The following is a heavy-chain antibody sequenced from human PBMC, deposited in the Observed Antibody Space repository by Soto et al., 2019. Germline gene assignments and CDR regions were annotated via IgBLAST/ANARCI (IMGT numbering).Heavy chain of an antibody. CDR3: ARAYPTYDFWSGYSLSYYFDY. V-gene: IGHV4-34*01. CDR1: GGSFSGYY. CDR2: INHSGST. D-gene: IGHD3-3*01. J-gene: IGHJ4*02. Sequence: SETLSLTCAVFGGSFSGYYWSWIRQPPGKGLEWIGEINHSGSTNYNPSLKSRVTISVDTSKNQSSLKLSSVTAADTAVYYCARAYPTYDFWSGYSLSYYFDYWGQGTLVTVSS.